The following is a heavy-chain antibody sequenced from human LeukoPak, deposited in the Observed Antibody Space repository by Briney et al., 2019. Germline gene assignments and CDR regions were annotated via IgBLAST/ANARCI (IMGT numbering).Heavy chain of an antibody. D-gene: IGHD6-13*01. Sequence: GGSLRLSCAASGFTFSSYGMHWVRQAPAKGLEWVAVIWYDGSNKYYADSVKGRFTISRDNSKNTLYLQMNSLRAEDTAVYYCARGAAAAGFDYWGQGTLVTVSS. CDR3: ARGAAAAGFDY. J-gene: IGHJ4*02. CDR2: IWYDGSNK. V-gene: IGHV3-33*01. CDR1: GFTFSSYG.